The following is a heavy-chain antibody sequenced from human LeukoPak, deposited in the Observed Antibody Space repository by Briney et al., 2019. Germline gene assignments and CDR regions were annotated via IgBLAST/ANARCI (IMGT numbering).Heavy chain of an antibody. Sequence: GGSLRLSYVASGFTFGSYAMTWVRQAPGKGLEWVSSISANGDSTLYADSVKGRFTISRDNSKNTLFLQMNSLGAEDTAVYYCANSRPGGYWYFDLWGRGTLVTVSS. CDR1: GFTFGSYA. CDR2: ISANGDST. D-gene: IGHD3-10*01. CDR3: ANSRPGGYWYFDL. J-gene: IGHJ2*01. V-gene: IGHV3-23*01.